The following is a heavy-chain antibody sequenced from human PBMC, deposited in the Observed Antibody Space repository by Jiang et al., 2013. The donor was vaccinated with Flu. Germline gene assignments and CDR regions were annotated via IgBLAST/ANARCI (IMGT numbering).Heavy chain of an antibody. CDR3: AGGPTTMITDYYYYYMDV. J-gene: IGHJ6*03. V-gene: IGHV1-69*18. CDR2: IIPIFGIA. D-gene: IGHD4-23*01. Sequence: QLVESGAEVKKPGSSVKVSCKASGGFFSSYAISWVRQAPGQGLEWMGRIIPIFGIANYAQKFQGRVTITADESTSTSYMDLSSLRSEDTAVYYCAGGPTTMITDYYYYYMDVWGTGTTVHVSS. CDR1: GGFFSSYA.